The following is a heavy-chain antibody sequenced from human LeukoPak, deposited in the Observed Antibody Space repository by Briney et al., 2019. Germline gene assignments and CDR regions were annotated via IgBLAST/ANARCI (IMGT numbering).Heavy chain of an antibody. V-gene: IGHV4-39*02. CDR1: GFTFSSYW. CDR3: ARESGVLLWEKFYYYYYMDV. J-gene: IGHJ6*03. D-gene: IGHD2/OR15-2a*01. CDR2: IYYSGST. Sequence: GSLRLSCAASGFTFSSYWMSWVRQPPGKGLEWIGSIYYSGSTYYNPSLKSRVTISVDTSKSQFSLRLSSVTAADTALYFCARESGVLLWEKFYYYYYMDVWGKGTTVTVSS.